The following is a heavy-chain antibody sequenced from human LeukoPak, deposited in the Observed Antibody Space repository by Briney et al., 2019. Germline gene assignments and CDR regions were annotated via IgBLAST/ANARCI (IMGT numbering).Heavy chain of an antibody. CDR1: GYTFTNYD. Sequence: GASVKVSCKASGYTFTNYDINWARQATGQGLEWMGWMNPNSGNTGSAQKFQGRVMMTRDISISTAYMELSSLRSEDTAVHYCARGPTYDLWSGDSYSYYYMDVWGKGTTVAVSS. CDR3: ARGPTYDLWSGDSYSYYYMDV. D-gene: IGHD3-3*01. J-gene: IGHJ6*03. V-gene: IGHV1-8*01. CDR2: MNPNSGNT.